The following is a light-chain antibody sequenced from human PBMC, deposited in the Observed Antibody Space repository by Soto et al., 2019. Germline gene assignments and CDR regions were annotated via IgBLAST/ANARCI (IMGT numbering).Light chain of an antibody. Sequence: QSLRTQPASVSWSPGNAITISFTGTIGYIVIYNRVSCYQQHPGKAPKLIIYEVTDRPSGFSNLFYGYKSGNTASLTISGLQAEDEAEYYCSSYTNINTRACVFGTGTKVTV. CDR3: SSYTNINTRACV. J-gene: IGLJ1*01. CDR1: IGYIVIYNR. V-gene: IGLV2-14*01. CDR2: EVT.